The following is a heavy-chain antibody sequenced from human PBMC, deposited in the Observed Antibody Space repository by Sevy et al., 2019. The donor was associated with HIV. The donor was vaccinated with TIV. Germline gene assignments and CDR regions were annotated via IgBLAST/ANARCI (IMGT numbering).Heavy chain of an antibody. CDR1: GGSISSYY. V-gene: IGHV4-4*07. J-gene: IGHJ5*02. CDR3: ARDNDYYYDSSGSIGGWFDP. Sequence: SETLSLTCTVSGGSISSYYWSWIRQPAGKGLEWIGRIYTSGSTNYNPSLKSRVTMSVDTSKNQFSLKLSSVTAAHTAVYYCARDNDYYYDSSGSIGGWFDPWGQGTLVTVSS. CDR2: IYTSGST. D-gene: IGHD3-22*01.